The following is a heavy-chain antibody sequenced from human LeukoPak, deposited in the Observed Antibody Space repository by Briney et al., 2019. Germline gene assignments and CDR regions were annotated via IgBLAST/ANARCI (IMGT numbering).Heavy chain of an antibody. D-gene: IGHD6-13*01. CDR2: ISGSGGST. J-gene: IGHJ4*02. CDR1: GFTFSSYA. Sequence: GGSLRLSCAASGFTFSSYAMSWVRQAPGKGLEWVSVISGSGGSTYYADSVKGRFTISRDNSKNTLYLQMNSLRAEDTAVYYCAKAQRCYSSSWSGGSWGQGTLVTVSS. CDR3: AKAQRCYSSSWSGGS. V-gene: IGHV3-23*01.